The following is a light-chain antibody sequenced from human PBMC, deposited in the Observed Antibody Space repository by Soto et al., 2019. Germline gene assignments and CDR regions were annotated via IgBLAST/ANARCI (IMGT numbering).Light chain of an antibody. Sequence: EIVLTQSPGTLSLSPGEGATVSCRVSQSINSKSLVWYQRKFGQAPRLLIYNTSTRATDIPDRFSGSGSGTDFTLSISGLEPEDFVVYYCQHYGGSFIFGPGTKVDFK. CDR1: QSINSKS. J-gene: IGKJ3*01. CDR3: QHYGGSFI. CDR2: NTS. V-gene: IGKV3-20*01.